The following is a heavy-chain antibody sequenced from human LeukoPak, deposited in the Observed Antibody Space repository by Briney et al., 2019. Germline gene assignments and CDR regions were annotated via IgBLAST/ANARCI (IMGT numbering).Heavy chain of an antibody. Sequence: GASVKVSCKVSGYTLTELSMHWVRQAPGKGLEWVGGFDPEDGETIYAQKFQGRVTMTEDTSTDTAYMELSSLRSEDTAVYYCARDLRRDDSSSYYYIGWFDLWGQGTLVTVSS. V-gene: IGHV1-24*01. CDR2: FDPEDGET. CDR1: GYTLTELS. CDR3: ARDLRRDDSSSYYYIGWFDL. D-gene: IGHD3-22*01. J-gene: IGHJ5*01.